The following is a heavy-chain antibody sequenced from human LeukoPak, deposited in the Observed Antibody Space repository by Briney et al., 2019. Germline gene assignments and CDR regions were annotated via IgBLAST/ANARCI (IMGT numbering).Heavy chain of an antibody. V-gene: IGHV3-23*01. CDR1: GFTFGSYA. CDR3: AREVDFDI. Sequence: GGSLRLSCAASGFTFGSYAMTWVRQAPGKGLEWVSGINGRGYSTYYADSVKGRFTISRDNSKNTLYLQMNSLRAEDTAVYYCAREVDFDIWGQGTMVTVSS. CDR2: INGRGYST. J-gene: IGHJ3*02.